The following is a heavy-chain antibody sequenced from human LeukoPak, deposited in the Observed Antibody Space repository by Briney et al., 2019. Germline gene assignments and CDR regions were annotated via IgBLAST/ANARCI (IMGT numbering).Heavy chain of an antibody. V-gene: IGHV1-18*01. CDR2: ISANNNNT. D-gene: IGHD3-10*01. CDR1: GYSFTTYG. J-gene: IGHJ4*02. Sequence: ASVKVSCKASGYSFTTYGISWVRQAPGQGLEWMGWISANNNNTDNVQKLQGRVTMTTDTSTSTAYMELRRLRSDDTAVYYCATCGGYYYGSGSCHNFDYWGQGTLVTVSS. CDR3: ATCGGYYYGSGSCHNFDY.